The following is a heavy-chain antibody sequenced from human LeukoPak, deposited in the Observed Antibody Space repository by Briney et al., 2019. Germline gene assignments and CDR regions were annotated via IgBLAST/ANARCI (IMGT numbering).Heavy chain of an antibody. CDR3: ARGRGYGGNYLRSFDI. CDR2: NSGST. CDR1: GDSIGSYF. Sequence: YPSETLSLTCTASGDSIGSYFWSWIRQPPRKGLERIGYNSGSTNYNLSLKSRVTILLDRSKNQFSLKLSSVTAADTAIYYCARGRGYGGNYLRSFDIWGQGTMVTVSS. D-gene: IGHD1-26*01. J-gene: IGHJ3*02. V-gene: IGHV4-59*08.